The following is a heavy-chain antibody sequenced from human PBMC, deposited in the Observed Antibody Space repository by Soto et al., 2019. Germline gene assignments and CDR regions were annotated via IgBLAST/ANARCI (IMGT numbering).Heavy chain of an antibody. CDR1: GFTVSSNY. Sequence: EVQLVESGGGLGQPGGSLRLSCAASGFTVSSNYMSWVRQAPGKGLEWVSVIYSGGSTYYADSVKGRFTISRDNSKNTLYLQMNSLRAEDTAVYYCARETYSSSLHFDYWGQGTLVTVSS. J-gene: IGHJ4*02. D-gene: IGHD6-6*01. V-gene: IGHV3-66*01. CDR3: ARETYSSSLHFDY. CDR2: IYSGGST.